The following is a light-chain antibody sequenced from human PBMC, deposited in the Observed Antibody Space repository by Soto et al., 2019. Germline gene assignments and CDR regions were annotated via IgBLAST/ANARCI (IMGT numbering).Light chain of an antibody. V-gene: IGKV3-15*01. J-gene: IGKJ2*01. CDR2: GAS. Sequence: EIVMTQSTATLSVSPGERATLSCRASQSVSSNLAWYQQKPGQAPRPLIYGASTRATGIPARFSGSGSGTEFISPNSSLQSEEFAVFYCQQYNNWPLYICGPGTKLES. CDR3: QQYNNWPLYI. CDR1: QSVSSN.